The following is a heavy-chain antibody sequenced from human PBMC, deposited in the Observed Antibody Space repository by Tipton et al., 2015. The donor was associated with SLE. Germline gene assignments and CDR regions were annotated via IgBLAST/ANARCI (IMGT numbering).Heavy chain of an antibody. CDR1: GYTFTSYY. D-gene: IGHD6-13*01. CDR2: IDPSAAST. J-gene: IGHJ4*02. CDR3: ARDGSSSSSFDS. Sequence: QSGAEVKKSGASVKVSCKASGYTFTSYYMHWVRQAPGQGLEWMGVIDPSAASTYYAQKFQGRVTMTRDTSTSTVYMELSSLRSEDTAVYYCARDGSSSSSFDSWGQGSLVTVSS. V-gene: IGHV1-46*01.